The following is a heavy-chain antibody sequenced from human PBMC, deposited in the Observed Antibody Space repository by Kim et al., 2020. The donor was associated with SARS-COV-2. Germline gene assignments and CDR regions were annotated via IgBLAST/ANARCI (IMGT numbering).Heavy chain of an antibody. J-gene: IGHJ4*02. Sequence: TNYNPSLNSRVTISVDTSKNQFSLKLSSVTAADTAVYYCARRTAVAGLDYWGQGTLVTVSS. CDR3: ARRTAVAGLDY. CDR2: T. D-gene: IGHD6-19*01. V-gene: IGHV4-59*08.